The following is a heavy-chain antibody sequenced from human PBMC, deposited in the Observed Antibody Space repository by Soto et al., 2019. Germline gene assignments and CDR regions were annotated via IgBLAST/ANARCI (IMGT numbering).Heavy chain of an antibody. Sequence: GEALKISCKGSGYSFTSYWIGWVRQMPGKGLEWVGNIYPGYSDTRYSPSFQGQVCSSADKSIRTAYLQWRSLKASDTAMYYCARPTPTSRVVVPAAMLVDDSFDIWGQGTMVTVSS. V-gene: IGHV5-51*01. J-gene: IGHJ3*02. CDR2: IYPGYSDT. CDR3: ARPTPTSRVVVPAAMLVDDSFDI. D-gene: IGHD2-2*01. CDR1: GYSFTSYW.